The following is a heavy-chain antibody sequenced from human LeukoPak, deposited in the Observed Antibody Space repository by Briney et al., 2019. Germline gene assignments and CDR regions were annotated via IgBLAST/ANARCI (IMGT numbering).Heavy chain of an antibody. D-gene: IGHD3-10*01. CDR1: GFTFSSYE. CDR2: ISSSGSAI. Sequence: PGGSLRLSCAASGFTFSSYEMNWVRQAPGKGLEWVLYISSSGSAISYADSVKGRFAISRDNAKNSLYLQMNSLRAEDTAVYYCARELITMVRGEARGALDYWGQGTLVTVSS. CDR3: ARELITMVRGEARGALDY. J-gene: IGHJ4*02. V-gene: IGHV3-48*03.